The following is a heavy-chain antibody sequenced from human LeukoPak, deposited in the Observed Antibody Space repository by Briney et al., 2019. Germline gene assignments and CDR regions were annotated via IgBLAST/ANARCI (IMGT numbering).Heavy chain of an antibody. Sequence: GGSLRLSCTASGFTFSNVWMSWVRQAPGKGPEGVANIKTDGSDKYYVDSVKGRFTISRDNAKNSLYLQMNSLRVEDTAIYYCARDLAKARAVTAPRDYWGQGTLVTVSS. D-gene: IGHD2-21*02. J-gene: IGHJ4*02. CDR1: GFTFSNVW. CDR3: ARDLAKARAVTAPRDY. CDR2: IKTDGSDK. V-gene: IGHV3-7*01.